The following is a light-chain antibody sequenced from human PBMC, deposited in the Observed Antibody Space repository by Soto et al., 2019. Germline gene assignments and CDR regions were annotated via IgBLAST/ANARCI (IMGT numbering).Light chain of an antibody. Sequence: DIPITKLASCRTTSSGDSVISPSQASQDIGKRLNWYQQKPGKAPKVLIYDASYLETGVPSRFSGRGSGTDFTFTISSLQPEDIATYYCQQYDTLLTFGGGTKVEIK. CDR3: QQYDTLLT. J-gene: IGKJ4*01. CDR1: QDIGKR. CDR2: DAS. V-gene: IGKV1-33*01.